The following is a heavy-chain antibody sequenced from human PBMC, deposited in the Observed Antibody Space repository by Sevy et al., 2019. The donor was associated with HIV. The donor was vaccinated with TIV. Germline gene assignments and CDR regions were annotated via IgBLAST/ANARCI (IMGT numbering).Heavy chain of an antibody. Sequence: GGSLRLSCAASGFTFGNHATHWVRQAPGKGLEWVAIISFDGRNEHYAGSVKGRFTISRDNSKKTVYLQMTNLRSEDAAVYYCARDHCTDGVCFRSGYFDYWGQGTLVTVSS. D-gene: IGHD2-8*01. CDR1: GFTFGNHA. CDR3: ARDHCTDGVCFRSGYFDY. CDR2: ISFDGRNE. V-gene: IGHV3-30*04. J-gene: IGHJ4*01.